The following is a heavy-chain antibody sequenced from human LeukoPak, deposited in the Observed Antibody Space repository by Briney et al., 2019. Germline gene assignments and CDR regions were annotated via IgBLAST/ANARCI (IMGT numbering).Heavy chain of an antibody. J-gene: IGHJ4*02. CDR1: GGSFSGYY. CDR3: ARIRIAAAGFDC. CDR2: INHSGST. Sequence: SETLSLTCAVYGGSFSGYYWSWIRQPPGKGLEWIGEINHSGSTNYNPSLKSRVTISVDTSKNQFSLKLSSVTAADTAVYYCARIRIAAAGFDCWGQGTLVTVSS. D-gene: IGHD6-6*01. V-gene: IGHV4-34*01.